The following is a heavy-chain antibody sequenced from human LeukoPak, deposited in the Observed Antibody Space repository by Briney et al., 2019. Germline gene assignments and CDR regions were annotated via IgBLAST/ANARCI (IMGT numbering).Heavy chain of an antibody. Sequence: ASVKVSCKASGGTFSNYAISWVRQAPGQGLEWMGGIIPIFGTANYAQKFQGRVTITADESTSTAYMELSSLRSEDTAVYYCAREGAYCSSANCYTDWFDPWGQGTLVTVSS. CDR1: GGTFSNYA. J-gene: IGHJ5*02. CDR2: IIPIFGTA. D-gene: IGHD2-2*02. CDR3: AREGAYCSSANCYTDWFDP. V-gene: IGHV1-69*13.